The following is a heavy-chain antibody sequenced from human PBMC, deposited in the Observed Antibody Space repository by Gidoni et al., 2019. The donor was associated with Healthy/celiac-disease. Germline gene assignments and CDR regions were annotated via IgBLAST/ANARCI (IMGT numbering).Heavy chain of an antibody. D-gene: IGHD7-27*01. CDR1: GYTFTSYA. CDR3: ARGWGNFDY. CDR2: INAGNSNT. Sequence: QVQLVQSGAEVKKPGASVKVSCKASGYTFTSYAMHWVRQAPGQRLEWMGWINAGNSNTKYSQKVQGRVTINRDTSASTAYMELSSLRSEDTAVYYCARGWGNFDYWGQGTLVTVSS. V-gene: IGHV1-3*01. J-gene: IGHJ4*02.